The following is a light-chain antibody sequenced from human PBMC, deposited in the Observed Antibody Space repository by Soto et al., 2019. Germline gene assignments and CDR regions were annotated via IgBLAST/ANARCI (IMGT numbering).Light chain of an antibody. V-gene: IGLV1-51*01. J-gene: IGLJ2*01. CDR1: SSNIGNNF. Sequence: QSVLTQPPSVSAAPGQKVTISCSGSSSNIGNNFVSWYQQLPGTAPKLVIYDNNKRPSGIPDRFSGSKSGATATLGITGLQTGDEADYYCGTWDSSLSSFVIFGGGTKLTVL. CDR3: GTWDSSLSSFVI. CDR2: DNN.